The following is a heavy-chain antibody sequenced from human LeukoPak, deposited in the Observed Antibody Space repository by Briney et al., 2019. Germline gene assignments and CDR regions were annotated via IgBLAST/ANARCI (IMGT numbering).Heavy chain of an antibody. CDR2: INPSGGST. CDR1: GYTFTSSY. V-gene: IGHV1-46*01. J-gene: IGHJ6*02. D-gene: IGHD3-9*01. Sequence: ASVKVSYKASGYTFTSSYMHWVRQAPGQGLEWMLIINPSGGSTSYAQKFQGRVTMTRDTSTSTVYMELSSLRSEDTAVYYCARDRAQLRYFDWLSSRGGDYGMDVWGQGTTVTVSS. CDR3: ARDRAQLRYFDWLSSRGGDYGMDV.